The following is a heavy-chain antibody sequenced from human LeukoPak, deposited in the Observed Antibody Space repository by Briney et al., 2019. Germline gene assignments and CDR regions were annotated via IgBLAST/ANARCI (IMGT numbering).Heavy chain of an antibody. CDR3: ARDFNMAIYYFDY. CDR2: ISTSSSTI. D-gene: IGHD2/OR15-2a*01. CDR1: GFTFSSYS. V-gene: IGHV3-48*04. Sequence: GGSLRLSCAASGFTFSSYSMNWVRQAPGKGLEWISYISTSSSTIYYAHSVKGRFTISRDNAQSSLYLQMNSLRAEDTAVYYCARDFNMAIYYFDYWGQGTLVTVSS. J-gene: IGHJ4*02.